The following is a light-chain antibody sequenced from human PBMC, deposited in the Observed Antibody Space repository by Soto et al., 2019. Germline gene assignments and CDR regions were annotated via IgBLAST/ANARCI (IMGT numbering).Light chain of an antibody. Sequence: QSALTQPRSVSGSPGQSVTISCTGTSSDVGAYDFVSWYQHHPGKAPKLIIFDVSKRPSGVPNRFSGSKSGNTASLTISVLQAEDEADYHCCSYAGNSVIFGGGTKLTVL. CDR3: CSYAGNSVI. CDR1: SSDVGAYDF. CDR2: DVS. V-gene: IGLV2-11*01. J-gene: IGLJ2*01.